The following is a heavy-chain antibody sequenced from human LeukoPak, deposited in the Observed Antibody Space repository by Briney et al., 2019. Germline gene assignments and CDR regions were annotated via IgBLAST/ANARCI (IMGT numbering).Heavy chain of an antibody. Sequence: GGSLRLSCAASGFTFSSYSMNWVRQAPGKGLEWVGRIKSKTDGGTTDYAAPVKGRFTISRDDSKNTLYLQMNSLKTEDTAVYYCTTDLETGVGQYWGQGTLVTVSS. CDR3: TTDLETGVGQY. CDR1: GFTFSSYS. D-gene: IGHD5-24*01. CDR2: IKSKTDGGTT. V-gene: IGHV3-15*01. J-gene: IGHJ4*02.